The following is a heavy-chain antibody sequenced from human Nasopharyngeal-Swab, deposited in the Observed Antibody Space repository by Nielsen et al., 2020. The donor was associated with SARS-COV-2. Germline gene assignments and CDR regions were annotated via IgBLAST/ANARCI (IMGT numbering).Heavy chain of an antibody. CDR2: IHYSENT. CDR3: ARDRGYSYGDPLSYFDY. V-gene: IGHV4-59*01. Sequence: WIRRPPGEGREWIGNIHYSENTNYNPSLKRRVTMSVDTSTDQFSLKLRSVTAADTAVYYCARDRGYSYGDPLSYFDYWGQGTLVTVSS. J-gene: IGHJ4*02. D-gene: IGHD5-18*01.